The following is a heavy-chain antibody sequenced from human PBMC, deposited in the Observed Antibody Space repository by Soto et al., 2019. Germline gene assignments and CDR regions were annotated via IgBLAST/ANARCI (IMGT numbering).Heavy chain of an antibody. CDR3: AKAPSMTSLYYFDY. D-gene: IGHD3-22*01. CDR2: ISGSGGST. CDR1: GFTFSDYY. Sequence: GGSLRLSCAASGFTFSDYYMSWIRQAPGKGLEWVSYISGSGGSTYYADSVKGRFTISRDNSKNTLYLQMNSLRAEDTAVYYCAKAPSMTSLYYFDYWGQGTLVTVSS. J-gene: IGHJ4*02. V-gene: IGHV3-23*01.